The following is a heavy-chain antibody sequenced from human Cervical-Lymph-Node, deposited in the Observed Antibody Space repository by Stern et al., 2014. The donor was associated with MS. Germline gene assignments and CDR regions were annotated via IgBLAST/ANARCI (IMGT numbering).Heavy chain of an antibody. CDR1: VGTFSKFP. J-gene: IGHJ5*02. D-gene: IGHD6-13*01. V-gene: IGHV1-69*01. Sequence: QVQLVQSGAEVTKPGSSVKVSCKASVGTFSKFPSSWVRQAPGQGLEWMGGIFPVFGTPTYAQEFRGRVTITADVSTSTVYKELSSLRSDDTAVYYCALSSETSDRWYSLGYDLWGQGTLVTVSS. CDR3: ALSSETSDRWYSLGYDL. CDR2: IFPVFGTP.